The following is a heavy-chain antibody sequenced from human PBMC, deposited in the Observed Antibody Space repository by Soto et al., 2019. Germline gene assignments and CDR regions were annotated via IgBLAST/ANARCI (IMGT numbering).Heavy chain of an antibody. CDR3: ARVRRDGYNTFDY. Sequence: QVQLVQSGAEVKKPGASVKVSCKASGYTFTSYEMYWVRQAPGQGLEWMGIISPSDGSTTYAQKYQGSVTMATGTSTSTVYMELSSLRSQDTAVYYCARVRRDGYNTFDYWGQGTLVTVSS. CDR1: GYTFTSYE. CDR2: ISPSDGST. D-gene: IGHD5-12*01. V-gene: IGHV1-46*01. J-gene: IGHJ4*02.